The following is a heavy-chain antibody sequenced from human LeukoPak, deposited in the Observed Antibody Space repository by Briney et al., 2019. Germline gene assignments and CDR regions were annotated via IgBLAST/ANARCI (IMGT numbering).Heavy chain of an antibody. CDR3: ATYTNRLHY. CDR1: SGSISYFY. CDR2: IHYTGST. Sequence: SETLSLTCTVSSGSISYFYWNWIRQPPGRGLEWIGYIHYTGSTNYNPSLKSRVTISVDTSKNQFSLKLSSVTAADTAVYYCATYTNRLHYWGQGTLVTVSS. J-gene: IGHJ4*02. D-gene: IGHD2-8*01. V-gene: IGHV4-59*01.